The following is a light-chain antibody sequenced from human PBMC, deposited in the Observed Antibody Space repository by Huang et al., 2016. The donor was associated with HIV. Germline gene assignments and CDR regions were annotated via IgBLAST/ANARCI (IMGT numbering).Light chain of an antibody. Sequence: DILLTQSPDSLAVSLGERATLTCRSSRSLFFASNSKNFLAWYQQKPGQSPKLLMYVASVRESGGPERFTGSGSGTEFTLTIASLQAEDVAVYYCQQFYNMPYTFGRGTRLEI. CDR2: VAS. J-gene: IGKJ2*01. CDR1: RSLFFASNSKNF. V-gene: IGKV4-1*01. CDR3: QQFYNMPYT.